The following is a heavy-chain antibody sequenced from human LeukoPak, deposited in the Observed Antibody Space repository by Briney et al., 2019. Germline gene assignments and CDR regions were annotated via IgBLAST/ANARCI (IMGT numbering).Heavy chain of an antibody. V-gene: IGHV4-34*01. D-gene: IGHD3-10*01. CDR3: ARGPASGSDFAWFDP. CDR2: INHSGST. J-gene: IGHJ5*02. CDR1: GGSLSNYY. Sequence: TSETLSLTCAVYGGSLSNYYWSWIRQPPGKGLEWIGEINHSGSTKFNPSLKSRVTILVDMSRSQFSLQLNSVTAADTAVYYCARGPASGSDFAWFDPWGQGNMVTVSS.